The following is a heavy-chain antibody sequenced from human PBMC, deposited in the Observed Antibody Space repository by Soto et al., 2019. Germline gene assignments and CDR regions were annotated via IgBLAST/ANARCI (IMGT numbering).Heavy chain of an antibody. CDR1: GFTFSSYA. Sequence: GGSLRLSCAASGFTFSSYAMSWVRQAPGKGLEWVSAISGSGGSTYYADSVKGRFTISRDNSKNTLYLQMNSLRAEDTAVYYCAKVPTQRSGSYAPFDYWGQGTLVTVSS. V-gene: IGHV3-23*01. CDR2: ISGSGGST. D-gene: IGHD3-10*01. J-gene: IGHJ4*02. CDR3: AKVPTQRSGSYAPFDY.